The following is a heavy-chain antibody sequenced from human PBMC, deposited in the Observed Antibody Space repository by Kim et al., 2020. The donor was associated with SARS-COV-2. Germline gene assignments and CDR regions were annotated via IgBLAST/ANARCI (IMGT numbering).Heavy chain of an antibody. J-gene: IGHJ4*02. Sequence: SVKVSCKASGGTFSSYAISWVRQAPGQGLEWMGGIIPIFGTANYAQKFQGRVTITADESTSTAYMELSSLRSEDTAVYYCARGAHSLSTFDYWGQGTLVTVSS. CDR2: IIPIFGTA. CDR3: ARGAHSLSTFDY. V-gene: IGHV1-69*13. D-gene: IGHD2-15*01. CDR1: GGTFSSYA.